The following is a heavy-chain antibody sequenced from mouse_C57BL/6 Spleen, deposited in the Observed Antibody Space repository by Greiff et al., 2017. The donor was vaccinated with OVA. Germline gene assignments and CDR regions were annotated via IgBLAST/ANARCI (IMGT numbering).Heavy chain of an antibody. Sequence: QVQLQQPGAELVRPGSSVKLSCKASGYTFTSYWMHWVKQRPIQGLEWIGNIDPSDSETHYNQKFKDKATLTVDKSSSTAYMQLSRLTSEDSAVYYCARNYYGYDGAMDYWGQGTSVTVSS. CDR3: ARNYYGYDGAMDY. CDR1: GYTFTSYW. J-gene: IGHJ4*01. V-gene: IGHV1-52*01. CDR2: IDPSDSET. D-gene: IGHD2-2*01.